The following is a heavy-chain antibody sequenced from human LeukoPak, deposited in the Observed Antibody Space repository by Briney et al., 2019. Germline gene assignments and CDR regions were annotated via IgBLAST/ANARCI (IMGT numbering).Heavy chain of an antibody. V-gene: IGHV3-74*01. D-gene: IGHD4-23*01. Sequence: GGSLRLSCAASGFTFSSYWMNWVRQAPGKGLVWVSRIASDGSSTTYADSVKGRFSITRDNAKNTLYLQMNSLRVEDTAVYYCARGRPHGNDYWGQGTLVTVSS. J-gene: IGHJ4*02. CDR1: GFTFSSYW. CDR3: ARGRPHGNDY. CDR2: IASDGSST.